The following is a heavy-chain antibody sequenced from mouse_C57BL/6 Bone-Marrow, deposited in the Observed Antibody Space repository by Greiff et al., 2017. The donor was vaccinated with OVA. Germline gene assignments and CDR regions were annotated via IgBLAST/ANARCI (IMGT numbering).Heavy chain of an antibody. Sequence: QVQLQQSGPGLVAPSQSLSITCTVSGFSLTSYAISWVRQPPGKGLEWLGVIWTGGGTNYNSAPKSRLSISKDNSKSQVFLKMNSLQTDDTARYYCARKEDDGYYYYAMDYWGQGTSVTVSS. CDR2: IWTGGGT. CDR3: ARKEDDGYYYYAMDY. J-gene: IGHJ4*01. D-gene: IGHD2-3*01. V-gene: IGHV2-9-1*01. CDR1: GFSLTSYA.